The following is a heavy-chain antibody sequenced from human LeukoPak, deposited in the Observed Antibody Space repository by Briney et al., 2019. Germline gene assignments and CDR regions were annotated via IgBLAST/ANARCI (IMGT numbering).Heavy chain of an antibody. CDR3: ARISGSYVFDY. V-gene: IGHV3-11*03. CDR1: GFTFSDYY. J-gene: IGHJ4*02. Sequence: GGSLRLSCAASGFTFSDYYLSWIRQAPGKGLEWISYISSSTYTNYADSVKGRFTISRDNAKNSMYLQMNSLRAEDTAVYYCARISGSYVFDYWGQGTLVTVSS. CDR2: ISSSTYT. D-gene: IGHD1-26*01.